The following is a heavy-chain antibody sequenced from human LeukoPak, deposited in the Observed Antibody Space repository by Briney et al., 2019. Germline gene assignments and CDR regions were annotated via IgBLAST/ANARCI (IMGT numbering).Heavy chain of an antibody. CDR3: ARDRGSLGYCSGGSCSGYGAFDI. V-gene: IGHV4-39*07. Sequence: PSETLSLTCIVSGGYITSTSYYWGWIRQPPGKGLEWTGSIYYRGSTNYNPSLKSRVTISVDTSKNQFSLKLSSVTAADTAVYYCARDRGSLGYCSGGSCSGYGAFDIWGQGTMVTVSS. CDR2: IYYRGST. D-gene: IGHD2-15*01. J-gene: IGHJ3*02. CDR1: GGYITSTSYY.